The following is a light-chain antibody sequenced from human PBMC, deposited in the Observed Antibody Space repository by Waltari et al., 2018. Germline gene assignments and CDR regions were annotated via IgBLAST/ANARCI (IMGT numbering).Light chain of an antibody. CDR3: ATWDDSLNAVV. CDR1: SPNIGSNN. V-gene: IGLV1-44*01. J-gene: IGLJ2*01. CDR2: SNE. Sequence: QSVLTQPPSASGTPGQRVIIPCSGSSPNIGSNNLTWYQKLPGRAPKALIFSNEYRPSGVPARVTGSKSGTAASLAISGLQSEDEAEYYCATWDDSLNAVVFGGGTKLTVL.